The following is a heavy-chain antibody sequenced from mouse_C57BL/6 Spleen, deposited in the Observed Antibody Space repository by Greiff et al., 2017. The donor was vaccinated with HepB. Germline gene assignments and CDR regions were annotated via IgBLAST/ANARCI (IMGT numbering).Heavy chain of an antibody. Sequence: VQLQQSGAELVRPGASVTLSCKASGYTFTDYEMHWVKQTPVHGLEWIGAIDPETGGTAYNQKFKGKAILTADKSSSTAYMELRSLTSEDSAVYYCTRGRYNYYAMDYWGQGTSVTVSS. V-gene: IGHV1-15*01. CDR1: GYTFTDYE. CDR2: IDPETGGT. J-gene: IGHJ4*01. D-gene: IGHD1-1*01. CDR3: TRGRYNYYAMDY.